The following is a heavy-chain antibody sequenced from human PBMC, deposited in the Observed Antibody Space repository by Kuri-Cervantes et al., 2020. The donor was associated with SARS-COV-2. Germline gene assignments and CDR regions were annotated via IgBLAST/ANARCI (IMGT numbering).Heavy chain of an antibody. J-gene: IGHJ4*02. CDR2: INPDGSYT. CDR3: VRDGDHWNFDY. V-gene: IGHV3-74*01. D-gene: IGHD1-1*01. Sequence: GESLKISCAASGFTFSGHWIHWVRQAPGKGLVWDSRINPDGSYTNNADSVKGRFTLSRDNAKNMLFLQMNSLRAEDTAVYYCVRDGDHWNFDYWGQGTLVTVSS. CDR1: GFTFSGHW.